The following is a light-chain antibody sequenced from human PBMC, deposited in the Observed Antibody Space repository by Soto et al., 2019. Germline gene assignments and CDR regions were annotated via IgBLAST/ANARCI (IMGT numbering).Light chain of an antibody. CDR2: DTS. V-gene: IGKV3-20*01. CDR3: HQYGSSPGT. Sequence: EIVLTQSPGTLSLSPGERATLSCRASQSVRDRYLAWYQQKPGQAPSLLIYDTSTRDTGVPDRFSGSGSGTDCALTISRVEPEDFAIYFCHQYGSSPGTFGQGPKVEI. J-gene: IGKJ1*01. CDR1: QSVRDRY.